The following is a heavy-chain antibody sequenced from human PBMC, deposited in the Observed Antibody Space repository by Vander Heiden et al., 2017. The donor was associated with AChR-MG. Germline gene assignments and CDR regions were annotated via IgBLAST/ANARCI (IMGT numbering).Heavy chain of an antibody. CDR1: GFTFSSYG. D-gene: IGHD3-22*01. J-gene: IGHJ3*02. CDR2: ISYDGSNK. Sequence: QVQLVESGGGVVQPGRSLRLSCAASGFTFSSYGMHWVRQAPGKGLEWVAVISYDGSNKYYADSVKGRFTISRDNSKNTLYLQMNSLRAEDTAVYYCAKVASYYYDSSGYYPGAFDIWGQGTMVTVSS. V-gene: IGHV3-30*18. CDR3: AKVASYYYDSSGYYPGAFDI.